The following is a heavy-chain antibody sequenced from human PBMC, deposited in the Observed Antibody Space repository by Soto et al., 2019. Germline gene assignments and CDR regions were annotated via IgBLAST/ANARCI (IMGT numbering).Heavy chain of an antibody. V-gene: IGHV4-34*01. Sequence: PSETLSLTGAVYGGSFSGYYWSWIRQPPGKGLEWIGEINHSGSTNYNPSLKSRVTISVDTSKNQFSLKLSSVTAADTAVYYCARHTQWLVPFDYWGQGTLVTVSS. J-gene: IGHJ4*02. CDR3: ARHTQWLVPFDY. D-gene: IGHD6-19*01. CDR1: GGSFSGYY. CDR2: INHSGST.